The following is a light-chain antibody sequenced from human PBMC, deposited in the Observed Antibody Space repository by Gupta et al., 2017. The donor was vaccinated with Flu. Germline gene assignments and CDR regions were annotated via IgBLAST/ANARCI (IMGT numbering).Light chain of an antibody. CDR1: QTVSSPY. Sequence: EIVLTQSPGTLSLSPGQRATLSCRASQTVSSPYLAWYQQKPGQPPRLIIYGASNRATGITDRFGGSGYGTDFTLTSSRREDEDSAVYYWHQYLNSHVFGQGTKVEIK. CDR3: HQYLNSHV. CDR2: GAS. J-gene: IGKJ1*01. V-gene: IGKV3-20*01.